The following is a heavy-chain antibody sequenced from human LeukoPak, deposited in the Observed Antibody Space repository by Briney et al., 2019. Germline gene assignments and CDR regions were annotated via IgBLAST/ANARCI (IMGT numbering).Heavy chain of an antibody. CDR1: GYTFTGYY. Sequence: GASVKVSCKASGYTFTGYYMHWVRQAPGQGLEWMGWINPNSGGTNYAQKFQGRVTMTRDTSISTAYMELSRLRSDDTAVYYCARGTTVTNIVVVPAAFDYWGQGTLVTVSS. CDR3: ARGTTVTNIVVVPAAFDY. CDR2: INPNSGGT. V-gene: IGHV1-2*02. D-gene: IGHD2-2*01. J-gene: IGHJ4*02.